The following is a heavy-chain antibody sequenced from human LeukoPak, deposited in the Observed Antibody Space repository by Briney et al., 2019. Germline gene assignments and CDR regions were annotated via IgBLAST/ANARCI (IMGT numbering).Heavy chain of an antibody. CDR3: AKEATWELLQSYYLDY. CDR2: ISGSGSNT. V-gene: IGHV3-23*01. Sequence: GGSLRLSCAASGLTFSSYAMGWVRQAPGKGLEWISAISGSGSNTYYAASVRGRFTVSRDNSQSTVYLQMNSLRAEDTAIYYCAKEATWELLQSYYLDYGGQGILVTVSS. D-gene: IGHD1-26*01. J-gene: IGHJ4*02. CDR1: GLTFSSYA.